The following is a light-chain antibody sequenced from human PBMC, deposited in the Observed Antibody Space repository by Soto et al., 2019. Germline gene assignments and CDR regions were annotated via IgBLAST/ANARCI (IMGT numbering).Light chain of an antibody. CDR1: SSDLGTYNY. CDR3: SSFSSVTREV. J-gene: IGLJ2*01. Sequence: QSALTQPASVSGSPGQSITISCTGTSSDLGTYNYVSWYQQHPGTAPKLILFEVSNRPSGVSHRFSGSKSGNTASLTISGLQTEDEADYYCSSFSSVTREVFGGGTKVTVL. CDR2: EVS. V-gene: IGLV2-14*01.